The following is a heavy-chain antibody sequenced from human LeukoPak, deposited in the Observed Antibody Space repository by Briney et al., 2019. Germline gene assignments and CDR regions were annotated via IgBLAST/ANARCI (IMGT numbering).Heavy chain of an antibody. CDR2: ISSRSRDV. CDR1: GFIFSSYN. J-gene: IGHJ2*01. CDR3: ASTIVTTVYPPGWYFDL. V-gene: IGHV3-21*06. D-gene: IGHD4-17*01. Sequence: PGRSLRLSCAASGFIFSSYNMNLVRQAPGKGLEWVSSISSRSRDVYYADSVKGRFTISRDNTKSSLFLQMDSLRAEDTAVYYCASTIVTTVYPPGWYFDLWGRGTQVTVSS.